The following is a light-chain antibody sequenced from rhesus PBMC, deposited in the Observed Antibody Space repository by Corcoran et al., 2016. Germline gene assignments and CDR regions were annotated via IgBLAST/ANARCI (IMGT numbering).Light chain of an antibody. Sequence: EIVMTQSPATLSLSPGETATLSCRASESVGSYVAWYQQKPGQAPKTLVHSAYCRATGTPDRFSGSRSRTEFTLTISSLEPGAVGVYHCPQYNDLLPTFGQGTKVAIK. J-gene: IGKJ1*01. V-gene: IGKV3-40*03. CDR2: SAY. CDR1: ESVGSY. CDR3: PQYNDLLPT.